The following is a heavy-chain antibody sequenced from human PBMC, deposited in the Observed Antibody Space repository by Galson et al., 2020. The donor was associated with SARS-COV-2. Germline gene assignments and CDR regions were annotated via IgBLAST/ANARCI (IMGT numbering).Heavy chain of an antibody. J-gene: IGHJ4*02. D-gene: IGHD4-17*01. Sequence: SETLSLTCTVSGGSISSGSYYWSWIRQPAGKGLEWIGRLYTSGSTNYNPSLESRVTISKDTSKNQFSLKLSSVTAADTAVYYCARQDMTVTDTFDSWGQGTLVTVSS. CDR3: ARQDMTVTDTFDS. V-gene: IGHV4-61*02. CDR2: LYTSGST. CDR1: GGSISSGSYY.